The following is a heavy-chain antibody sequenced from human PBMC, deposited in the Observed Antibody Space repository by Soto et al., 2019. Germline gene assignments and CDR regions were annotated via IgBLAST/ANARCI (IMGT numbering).Heavy chain of an antibody. CDR2: IIPILGIA. CDR3: AFKYYYDSSGVDY. D-gene: IGHD3-22*01. V-gene: IGHV1-69*02. CDR1: GGTFSSYT. J-gene: IGHJ4*02. Sequence: ASVKVSCKASGGTFSSYTISWVRQAPGQGLEWMGRIIPILGIANYAQKFQGRVTITADKSTSTAYMELSSLRSEDTAVYYCAFKYYYDSSGVDYWGQGTLITVS.